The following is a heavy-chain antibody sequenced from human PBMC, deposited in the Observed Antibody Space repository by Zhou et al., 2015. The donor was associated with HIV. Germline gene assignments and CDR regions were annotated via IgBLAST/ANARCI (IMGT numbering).Heavy chain of an antibody. CDR2: FDPEDGET. V-gene: IGHV1-24*01. D-gene: IGHD5-18*01. Sequence: QVQLVQSGAEVKKPGASVKVSCKVSGYTLTELSMHWVRQAPGKGLEWMGGFDPEDGETIYAQKFQGRVTMTEDTSTDTAYMELSSLRSEDTAVYYCATAMGDSYGQGYYFDYWGQGTLVTVSS. J-gene: IGHJ4*02. CDR1: GYTLTELS. CDR3: ATAMGDSYGQGYYFDY.